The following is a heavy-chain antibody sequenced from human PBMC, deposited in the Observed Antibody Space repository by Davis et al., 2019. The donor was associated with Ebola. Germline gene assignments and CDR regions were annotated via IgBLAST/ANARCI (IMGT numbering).Heavy chain of an antibody. CDR3: ARAQLGDAFDI. V-gene: IGHV4-4*07. D-gene: IGHD1-26*01. J-gene: IGHJ3*02. Sequence: PSETLSLTCTVSGDSISSYFWTWIRQPAGKGLEWIGRIHTSGITNYNPSLKSRVTMSVDTSKNQFSLKLSSVTAADTAVYYCARAQLGDAFDIWGQGTMVTVSS. CDR2: IHTSGIT. CDR1: GDSISSYF.